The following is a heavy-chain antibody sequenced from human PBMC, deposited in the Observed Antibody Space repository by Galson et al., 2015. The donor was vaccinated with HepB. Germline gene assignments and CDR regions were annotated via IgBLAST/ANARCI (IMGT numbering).Heavy chain of an antibody. J-gene: IGHJ6*02. CDR3: ARALQQLVYYYYGMDV. CDR1: GFTFSTYN. V-gene: IGHV3-48*02. D-gene: IGHD6-13*01. Sequence: SLRLSCAASGFTFSTYNMNWVRQAPGKGLEWVSYISSGGTTIYYADSVKGRFTTSRDNAKNSLYLQMNSLRDEDTAVYYCARALQQLVYYYYGMDVWGQGTTVTVSS. CDR2: ISSGGTTI.